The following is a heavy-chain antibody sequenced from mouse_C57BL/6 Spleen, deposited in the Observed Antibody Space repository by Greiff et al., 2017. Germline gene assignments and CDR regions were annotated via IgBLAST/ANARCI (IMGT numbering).Heavy chain of an antibody. J-gene: IGHJ3*01. CDR1: GFTFNTYA. V-gene: IGHV10-3*01. Sequence: EVHLVESGGGLVQPKGSLKLSCAASGFTFNTYAMHWVRQAPGKGLEWVARRRSKSSNYATYYADSVKDRFTISRDDSQSMLYLQMNNLKTEDTAMYYCVREGGYDGAWFAYWGQGTLVTVSA. CDR2: RRSKSSNYAT. D-gene: IGHD2-14*01. CDR3: VREGGYDGAWFAY.